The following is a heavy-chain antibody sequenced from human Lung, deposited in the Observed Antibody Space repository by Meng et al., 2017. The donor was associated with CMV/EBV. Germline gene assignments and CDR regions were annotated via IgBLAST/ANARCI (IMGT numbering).Heavy chain of an antibody. CDR1: GFTFSSYW. V-gene: IGHV3-7*01. D-gene: IGHD3-3*01. CDR3: AREPGDRYDFWSGYAFDI. CDR2: IKQDGSEK. J-gene: IGHJ3*02. Sequence: GGPLRLXCAASGFTFSSYWMSWVRQAPGKGLEWVANIKQDGSEKYYVDSVKGRFTISRDNAKNSLYLQMNSLRAEDTAVYYCAREPGDRYDFWSGYAFDIXGQGXMVTVSS.